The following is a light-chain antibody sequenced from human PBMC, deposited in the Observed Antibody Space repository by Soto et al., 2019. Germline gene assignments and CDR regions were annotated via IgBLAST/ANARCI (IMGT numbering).Light chain of an antibody. CDR3: QQTYSSPGT. Sequence: DIQLTQSPSSLSVSLGDRVTITCRASQSVSRYLSWFQQKPGKAPKLLIYAASSLYNGVPSRFRGSGAGTYFTLTISSLQPEDSATYYCQQTYSSPGTFGQGTKVEIK. CDR1: QSVSRY. V-gene: IGKV1-39*01. CDR2: AAS. J-gene: IGKJ1*01.